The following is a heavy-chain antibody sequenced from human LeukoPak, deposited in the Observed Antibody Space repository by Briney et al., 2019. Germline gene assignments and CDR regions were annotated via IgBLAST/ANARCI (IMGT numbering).Heavy chain of an antibody. CDR1: GGSISSYY. Sequence: SETLSLTCTVSGGSISSYYWSWIRQPPGKGLEWIGYIHYSGSTNYNPSLKSRVTISVDTSKNQFSLKLSSVTAADTAVYYCARSYGGGSYNWFDPWGQGTLVTVSS. CDR3: ARSYGGGSYNWFDP. V-gene: IGHV4-59*01. J-gene: IGHJ5*02. CDR2: IHYSGST. D-gene: IGHD4-23*01.